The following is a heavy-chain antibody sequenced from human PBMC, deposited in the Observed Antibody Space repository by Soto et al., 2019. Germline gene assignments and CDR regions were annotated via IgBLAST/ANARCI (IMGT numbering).Heavy chain of an antibody. CDR2: VTGSGGQI. Sequence: GGSLRLSCAASGFTISTFAMTWVRQAPGKGLECVSGVTGSGGQIHYADSVKGRFTISKDNSKDTLYLQMSNLREEDTALYYCAKDAVYKDGLWLMDSWGQGTLVTVSS. J-gene: IGHJ5*02. CDR1: GFTISTFA. V-gene: IGHV3-23*01. CDR3: AKDAVYKDGLWLMDS. D-gene: IGHD2-21*01.